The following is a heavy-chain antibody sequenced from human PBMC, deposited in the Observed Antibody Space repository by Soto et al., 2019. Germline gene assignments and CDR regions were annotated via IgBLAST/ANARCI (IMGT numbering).Heavy chain of an antibody. CDR2: ISWNSGSI. Sequence: SLRLSCAASGFTFDDYAMHWVRQAPGKGLEWVSGISWNSGSIGYADSVKGRFTISRDNAKNSLYLQMNSLRAEDTALYYCAKDSRDYRWFGEFTFDYSGQGPLVTVSS. V-gene: IGHV3-9*01. CDR1: GFTFDDYA. CDR3: AKDSRDYRWFGEFTFDY. D-gene: IGHD3-10*01. J-gene: IGHJ4*02.